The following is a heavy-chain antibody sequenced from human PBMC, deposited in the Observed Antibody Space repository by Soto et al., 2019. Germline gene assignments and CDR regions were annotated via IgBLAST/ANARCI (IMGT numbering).Heavy chain of an antibody. Sequence: GGSLRLSCAASRFTFSNAWMSWVRQAPGKGPEWVGRIKTKTDGGTTDYAAPVKGRFTISRDDSKNTLYLQMNSLKTEDTAVYYCTTARWYTYYFDYWGQGTLVTVSS. D-gene: IGHD6-13*01. V-gene: IGHV3-15*01. J-gene: IGHJ4*02. CDR1: RFTFSNAW. CDR3: TTARWYTYYFDY. CDR2: IKTKTDGGTT.